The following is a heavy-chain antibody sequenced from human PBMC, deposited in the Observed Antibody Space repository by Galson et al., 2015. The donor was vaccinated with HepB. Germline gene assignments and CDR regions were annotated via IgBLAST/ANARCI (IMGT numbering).Heavy chain of an antibody. Sequence: SLRLSCAASGFPFSSYAMHWVRQAPGKGLEWVAVISYDGSNKYYADSVKGRFTISRDNSKNTLYLQMNSLRAEDTAIYYCAKRRSSIDSWGQGTLVTVSS. CDR3: AKRRSSIDS. CDR1: GFPFSSYA. V-gene: IGHV3-30-3*02. J-gene: IGHJ4*02. CDR2: ISYDGSNK.